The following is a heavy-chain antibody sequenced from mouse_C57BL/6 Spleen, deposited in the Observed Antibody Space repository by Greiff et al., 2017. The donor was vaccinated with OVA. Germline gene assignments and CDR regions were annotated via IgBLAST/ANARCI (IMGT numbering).Heavy chain of an antibody. CDR3: ARFTDYDYDGHYFDY. D-gene: IGHD2-4*01. CDR1: GYTFTSYG. V-gene: IGHV1-81*01. J-gene: IGHJ2*01. CDR2: IYPRSGNT. Sequence: QVQLQQSGAELARPGASVKLSCKASGYTFTSYGISWVKQRTGQGLEWIGEIYPRSGNTYYNEKFKGKATLTADKSSSTAYMELRSLTSEDSAVYFCARFTDYDYDGHYFDYWGQGTTLTVSS.